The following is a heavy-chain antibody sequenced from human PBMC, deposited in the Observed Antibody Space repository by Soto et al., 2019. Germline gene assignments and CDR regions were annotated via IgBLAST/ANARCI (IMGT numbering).Heavy chain of an antibody. CDR3: AKDYDFWSGPDY. CDR1: GFTFSNYG. J-gene: IGHJ4*02. Sequence: VQLVESGGGVVQPGRSLRLSCTASGFTFSNYGMHWVRQAPGKGLEWVAVISNDGSREDYADSLKGRFTISRDNSENTLSLQMNSLRGEDTAVYYCAKDYDFWSGPDYWGQGTLVTVSS. D-gene: IGHD3-3*01. V-gene: IGHV3-30*18. CDR2: ISNDGSRE.